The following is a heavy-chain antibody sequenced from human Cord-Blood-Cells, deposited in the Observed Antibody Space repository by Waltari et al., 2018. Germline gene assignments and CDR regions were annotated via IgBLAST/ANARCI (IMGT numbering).Heavy chain of an antibody. J-gene: IGHJ3*02. CDR2: SNPNSGGK. Sequence: QVQLVQSGAEVKKPGASVKVSCKASGYTFTGYDMHWGRQAPGQGLEWGGWSNPNSGGKNYAKKFQGRVTMTRDTSISTAYMELSRRRSDDTAVYYCARGVTARDAFDIWGQGTMVTVSS. CDR1: GYTFTGYD. CDR3: ARGVTARDAFDI. D-gene: IGHD2-21*02. V-gene: IGHV1-2*02.